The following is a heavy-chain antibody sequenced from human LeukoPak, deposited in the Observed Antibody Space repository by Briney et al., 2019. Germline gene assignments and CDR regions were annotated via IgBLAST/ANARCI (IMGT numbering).Heavy chain of an antibody. Sequence: PGGSLRLSCAASGSSFSNYGMNWVRQAPGKGLEWVSGITGSGGSTYYAGSVKGRFTISRDNSKNTLYLQVNSLRAEDTAVYYCARQGAGYDEPIDYWGQGTLVTVSS. V-gene: IGHV3-23*01. CDR2: ITGSGGST. CDR3: ARQGAGYDEPIDY. D-gene: IGHD5-12*01. J-gene: IGHJ4*02. CDR1: GSSFSNYG.